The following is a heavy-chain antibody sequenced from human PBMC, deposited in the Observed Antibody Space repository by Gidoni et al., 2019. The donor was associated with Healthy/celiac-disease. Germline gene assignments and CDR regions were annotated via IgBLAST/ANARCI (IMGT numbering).Heavy chain of an antibody. CDR3: ARDEVVVITPTYYYYGMDV. D-gene: IGHD3-22*01. CDR1: GFTFSSYA. Sequence: QVQLVESGGGVVQPGRSLRLSCAASGFTFSSYAMHWVRQAPGKGLGWVAVISYDGSNKYYADSVKGRFTISRDNSKNTLYLQMNSLRAEDTAVYYCARDEVVVITPTYYYYGMDVWGQGTTVTVSS. J-gene: IGHJ6*02. CDR2: ISYDGSNK. V-gene: IGHV3-30-3*01.